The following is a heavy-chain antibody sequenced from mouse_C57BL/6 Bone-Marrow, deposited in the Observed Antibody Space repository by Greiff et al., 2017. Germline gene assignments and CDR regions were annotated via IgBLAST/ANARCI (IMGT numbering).Heavy chain of an antibody. D-gene: IGHD2-3*01. V-gene: IGHV5-12*01. Sequence: DVQLVESGGGLVQPGGSLKLSCAASGFTFSDYYMYWVRQTPEKRLEWVAYISNGGGSTYYPDTVKGRFTISIDNAKNTLYLQMSRLESEDTAMYYCARGWLLHAMDYWGQGTSVTVSS. CDR2: ISNGGGST. J-gene: IGHJ4*01. CDR3: ARGWLLHAMDY. CDR1: GFTFSDYY.